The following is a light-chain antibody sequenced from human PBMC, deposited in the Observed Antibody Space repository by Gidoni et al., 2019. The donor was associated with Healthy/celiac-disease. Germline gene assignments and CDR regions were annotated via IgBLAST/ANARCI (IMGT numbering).Light chain of an antibody. V-gene: IGKV1-33*01. Sequence: DIQMTQSPSSLSASVGDRVTITCQASQDISNYLNWYQQKPGKAPKLLIYDASNLETGVPPRFCGSGSGTDFTFTISSLQPEDIATYYCQQYDNLPLTFGGGTKVEIK. J-gene: IGKJ4*01. CDR2: DAS. CDR3: QQYDNLPLT. CDR1: QDISNY.